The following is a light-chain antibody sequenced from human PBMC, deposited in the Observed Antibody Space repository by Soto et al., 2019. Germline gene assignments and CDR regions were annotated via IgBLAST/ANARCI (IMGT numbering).Light chain of an antibody. CDR1: QSVSSD. CDR3: QQRSNWVT. CDR2: DAL. J-gene: IGKJ4*01. Sequence: EIVLTQSPVTLSLSPGEKATLSCRASQSVSSDLAWYQQKAGQAPRLVIYDALKRATGIPARFSGSGSGTYFTLTISSLEPEDFAVYYCQQRSNWVTFGGGTKVEIK. V-gene: IGKV3-11*01.